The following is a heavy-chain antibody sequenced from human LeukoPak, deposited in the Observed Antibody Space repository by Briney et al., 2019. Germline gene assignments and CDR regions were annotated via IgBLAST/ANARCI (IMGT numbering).Heavy chain of an antibody. CDR3: ARDLEAANTYYFDY. CDR1: GFTFSSYS. CDR2: ISSAGTT. V-gene: IGHV3-66*01. J-gene: IGHJ4*02. Sequence: GGSLILSCAASGFTFSSYSMSWVRQAPGKGLEWVSIISSAGTTYYADSVKGRFTISRDNSKNTVYLQVNSLRDEDTAVYYCARDLEAANTYYFDYWGQGTMVTVSS. D-gene: IGHD6-13*01.